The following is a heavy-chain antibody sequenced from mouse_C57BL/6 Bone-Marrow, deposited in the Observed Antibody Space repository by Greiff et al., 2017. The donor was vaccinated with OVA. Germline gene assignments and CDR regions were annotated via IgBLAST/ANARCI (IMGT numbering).Heavy chain of an antibody. J-gene: IGHJ2*01. V-gene: IGHV1-64*01. CDR2: IHPNSGST. CDR1: GYTFTSYW. Sequence: QVQLQQPGAELVKPGASVKLSCKASGYTFTSYWMHWVKQRPGQGLEWIGMIHPNSGSTNYNEKFTSKATLTVDKSSSTAYMQLSSLTSEDSAVYYCARGTTVVVFDCWGKGTTLTVSS. D-gene: IGHD1-1*01. CDR3: ARGTTVVVFDC.